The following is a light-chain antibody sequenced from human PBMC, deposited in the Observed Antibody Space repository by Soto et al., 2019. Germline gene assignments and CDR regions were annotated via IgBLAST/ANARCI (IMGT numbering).Light chain of an antibody. CDR3: QQYGSSPLT. CDR1: QSVSSSY. V-gene: IGKV3-20*01. J-gene: IGKJ4*01. CDR2: GAS. Sequence: DIVLTQSPGTLSLSPGERATLSCRASQSVSSSYLTWYQQKPGQAPRLLIYGASSRATGIPDRFSGSGSGTDFTLTISRLEPDDFAVYYCQQYGSSPLTFGGGTKVDI.